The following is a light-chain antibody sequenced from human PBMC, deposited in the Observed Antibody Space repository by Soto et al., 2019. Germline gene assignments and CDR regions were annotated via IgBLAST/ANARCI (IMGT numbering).Light chain of an antibody. CDR3: SSYAGSTPVV. J-gene: IGLJ2*01. CDR1: SSDVGGYNY. V-gene: IGLV2-8*01. Sequence: QSALTQPPSASGSPGQSVTVSCTGTSSDVGGYNYVSWYQQHPGKAPKLMIYEVSKRPSGVPDRFSGSKSGNTASLTVSGLQAEDEADYYCSSYAGSTPVVFGGVTKLTVL. CDR2: EVS.